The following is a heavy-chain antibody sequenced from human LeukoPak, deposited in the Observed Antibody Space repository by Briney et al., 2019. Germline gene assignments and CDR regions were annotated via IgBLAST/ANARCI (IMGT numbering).Heavy chain of an antibody. Sequence: GASVKVSCKASGYTFTSYYMRWVRQAPGQGLEWMGIISPSGGSTSYAQKFQGRVTMTRDTSTSTVYMELSSLRSEDTAVYYCARIPIYSGTTAPFDYWGQGTLVTVSS. CDR3: ARIPIYSGTTAPFDY. CDR1: GYTFTSYY. J-gene: IGHJ4*02. D-gene: IGHD1-26*01. V-gene: IGHV1-46*01. CDR2: ISPSGGST.